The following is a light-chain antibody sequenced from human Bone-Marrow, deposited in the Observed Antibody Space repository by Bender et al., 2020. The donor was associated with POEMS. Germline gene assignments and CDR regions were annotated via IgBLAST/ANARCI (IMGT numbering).Light chain of an antibody. Sequence: SYELTQPPSVSVSPGQTATITCSGEKLGEEYACWYQQKPGQSPVVVIYQDTKRPSGIPERFSGSTSGNTASLTISGTQTMDEADYYCYSATDNDLGVFGGGTKLTVL. CDR2: QDT. J-gene: IGLJ3*02. V-gene: IGLV3-1*01. CDR3: YSATDNDLGV. CDR1: KLGEEY.